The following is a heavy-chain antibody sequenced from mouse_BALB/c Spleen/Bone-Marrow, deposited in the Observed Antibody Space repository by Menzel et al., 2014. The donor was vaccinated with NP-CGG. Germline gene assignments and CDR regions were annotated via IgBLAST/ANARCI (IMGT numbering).Heavy chain of an antibody. Sequence: VQLQQSAAELARPGASVKLSCKASGYIFTSYTIQWIKQRPGQGLEWIGYINPSIGYTDYNQKFKDKTTLTADESSSTTYVQLNSLTSEDSAVYYCAREGTYYAYFDYWGQGTTLTVSS. CDR2: INPSIGYT. D-gene: IGHD1-1*01. CDR1: GYIFTSYT. J-gene: IGHJ2*01. CDR3: AREGTYYAYFDY. V-gene: IGHV1-4*02.